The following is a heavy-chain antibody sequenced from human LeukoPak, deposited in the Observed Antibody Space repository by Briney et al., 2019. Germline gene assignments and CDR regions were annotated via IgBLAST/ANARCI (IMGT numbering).Heavy chain of an antibody. CDR2: IIPIFGIA. Sequence: SVKVSCKASGGTFSSYAISWVRQAPGQGLEWMGRIIPIFGIANYAQKFQGRVTITADKSTSTAYMELSSLRSEDPAVYYCARSPYPPYYYGSGSYYNPYGMDVWGQGTTVTVSS. D-gene: IGHD3-10*01. CDR3: ARSPYPPYYYGSGSYYNPYGMDV. V-gene: IGHV1-69*04. CDR1: GGTFSSYA. J-gene: IGHJ6*02.